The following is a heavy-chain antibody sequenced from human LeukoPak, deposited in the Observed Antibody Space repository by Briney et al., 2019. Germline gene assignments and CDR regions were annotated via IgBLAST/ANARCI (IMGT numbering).Heavy chain of an antibody. V-gene: IGHV4-34*01. J-gene: IGHJ3*02. Sequence: SETLSLTCAVYGGSFSGYFWSWIRQPPGKGLEWIGEINHSGSTYYNPSLKSRVTISVDTSKNQFSLKLSSVTAADTAIYYCARVHVNSGYYFGDAFDIWGQGTMVTVSS. CDR1: GGSFSGYF. D-gene: IGHD3-22*01. CDR3: ARVHVNSGYYFGDAFDI. CDR2: INHSGST.